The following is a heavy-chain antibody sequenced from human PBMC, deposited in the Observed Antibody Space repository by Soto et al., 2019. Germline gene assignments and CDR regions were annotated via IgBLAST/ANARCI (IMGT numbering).Heavy chain of an antibody. CDR3: ARDIHSGWYKGIYFQY. D-gene: IGHD6-19*01. CDR1: GFTFTIYA. J-gene: IGHJ1*01. CDR2: ISGDGGST. V-gene: IGHV3-23*01. Sequence: EVQLLESGGGLVQPGGSLRLSCAASGFTFTIYAMSWVRQAPGKGLEWVSAISGDGGSTYYADSVKGRFTISRDNSKNTLYLQMNTLRAEDTAVYYCARDIHSGWYKGIYFQYWGQGTLVTVSS.